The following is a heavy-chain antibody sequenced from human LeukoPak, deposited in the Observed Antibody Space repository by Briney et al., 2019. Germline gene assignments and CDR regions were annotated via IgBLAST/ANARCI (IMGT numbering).Heavy chain of an antibody. CDR3: ARGSTYYYDSSGYPDY. D-gene: IGHD3-22*01. J-gene: IGHJ4*02. CDR2: IIPILGTA. V-gene: IGHV1-69*10. CDR1: GGTFSSYA. Sequence: VASVKVSCKASGGTFSSYAISWVRQAPGQGLEWMGGIIPILGTANYAQKFQGRVTITADKSTSTAYMELSSLRSEDTAVYYCARGSTYYYDSSGYPDYWGQGTLVTVSS.